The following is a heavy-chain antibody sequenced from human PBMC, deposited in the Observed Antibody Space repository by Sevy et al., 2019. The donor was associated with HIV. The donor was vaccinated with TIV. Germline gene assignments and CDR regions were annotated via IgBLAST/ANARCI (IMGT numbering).Heavy chain of an antibody. CDR1: GGSFSDYY. CDR2: INHSGST. Sequence: SETLSLTCAVYGGSFSDYYWNWIRQPPGKGLEWIGEINHSGSTNYNPTLKSRVTISVDTSKNQFSLRLNSVTAADTAVYYCARGMRVIIRGLIIAGGYYYFDNWGQGTLVTVSS. CDR3: ARGMRVIIRGLIIAGGYYYFDN. V-gene: IGHV4-34*01. J-gene: IGHJ4*02. D-gene: IGHD3-10*01.